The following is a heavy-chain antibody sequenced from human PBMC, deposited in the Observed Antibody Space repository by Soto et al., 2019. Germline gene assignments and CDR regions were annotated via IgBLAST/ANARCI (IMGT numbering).Heavy chain of an antibody. J-gene: IGHJ6*02. CDR1: GGTFSSYA. D-gene: IGHD2-2*01. V-gene: IGHV1-69*12. Sequence: QVQLVQSGAEVKKPGSSVKVSCKASGGTFSSYAISWVRQAPGQGLEWMGGIIPIFGTANYAQKFQGRVTSTADESTSTAYMELSCLRSEESAVYYCARGSGYCISTSCYVPSFITGTRGGYGMDVWGQGTTVTVSS. CDR3: ARGSGYCISTSCYVPSFITGTRGGYGMDV. CDR2: IIPIFGTA.